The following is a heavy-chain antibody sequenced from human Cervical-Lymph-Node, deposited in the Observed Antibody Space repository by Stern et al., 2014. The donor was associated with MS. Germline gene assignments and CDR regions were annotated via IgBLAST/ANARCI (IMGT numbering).Heavy chain of an antibody. V-gene: IGHV2-5*02. Sequence: QVTLRESGPALVQPTQTLTLTCNFSGFLLASSGVGVGWIRQPPGKALEWLALIYGDNDKRYSPSLKSRLTITKDSSKNQVVLTMTDMDPMDTATYYCAHNEITLFGVGNVGFDYWGQGTLVTVSS. D-gene: IGHD3-3*01. J-gene: IGHJ4*02. CDR1: GFLLASSGVG. CDR2: IYGDNDK. CDR3: AHNEITLFGVGNVGFDY.